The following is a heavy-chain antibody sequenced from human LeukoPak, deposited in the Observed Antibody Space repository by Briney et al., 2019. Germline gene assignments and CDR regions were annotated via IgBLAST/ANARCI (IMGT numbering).Heavy chain of an antibody. J-gene: IGHJ1*01. CDR1: GFTVITND. V-gene: IGHV3-23*01. CDR3: AKNRQAFQH. D-gene: IGHD3-16*02. CDR2: ISGSGGST. Sequence: GGSLRLSCAASGFTVITNDMTWVRQAPGKGLEWVSAISGSGGSTYYADSVKGRFTISRDNSKNTLYLQMNSLRAEDTAVYYCAKNRQAFQHWGQGTLVTVSS.